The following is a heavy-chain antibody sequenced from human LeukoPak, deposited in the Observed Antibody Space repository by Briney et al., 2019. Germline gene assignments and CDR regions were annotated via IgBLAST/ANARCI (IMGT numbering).Heavy chain of an antibody. D-gene: IGHD3-16*01. Sequence: PSETLSLTCTVSDDSISDYYRVWIRQPPGKGLEWIGYFHNSGSSTYNPSLKSRVTISVDTSKEQFSLKVNSVTAADTAVYYCTRGAGWLIDYWGQGILVTVSS. CDR1: DDSISDYY. J-gene: IGHJ4*02. V-gene: IGHV4-59*01. CDR3: TRGAGWLIDY. CDR2: FHNSGSS.